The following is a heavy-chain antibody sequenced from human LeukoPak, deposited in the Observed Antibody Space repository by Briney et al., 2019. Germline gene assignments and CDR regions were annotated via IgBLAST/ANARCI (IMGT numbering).Heavy chain of an antibody. CDR1: GFTFSGYG. CDR2: ISGNGGAT. Sequence: GGSLRLSCAASGFTFSGYGMSWVRQAPGKGLEWVSAISGNGGATYYADSVKGRFTISRDNAKNSLYLQMNSLRAEDTAVYYCARGKGIAAAGTFDPWGQGTLVTVSS. D-gene: IGHD6-13*01. J-gene: IGHJ5*02. V-gene: IGHV3-23*01. CDR3: ARGKGIAAAGTFDP.